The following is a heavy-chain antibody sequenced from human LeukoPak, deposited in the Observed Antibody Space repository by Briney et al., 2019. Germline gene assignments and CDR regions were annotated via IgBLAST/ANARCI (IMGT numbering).Heavy chain of an antibody. CDR2: IYYTGST. V-gene: IGHV4-61*01. CDR1: GGSVRSDIYY. J-gene: IGHJ4*02. CDR3: ATKGPRRGYFDY. Sequence: SETLSLTCAVSGGSVRSDIYYWSWIRQPPGKGLEWIGYIYYTGSTNYNPSLKSRVTISVDMSKNQFSLKLTSVTAADTAVYYCATKGPRRGYFDYWGQGTLVAVSS.